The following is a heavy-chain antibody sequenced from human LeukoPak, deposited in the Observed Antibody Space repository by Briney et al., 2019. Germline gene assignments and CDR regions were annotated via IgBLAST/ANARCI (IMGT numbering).Heavy chain of an antibody. J-gene: IGHJ4*02. V-gene: IGHV3-23*01. CDR1: GFTFSSYA. CDR3: AKASWYFHYFDY. D-gene: IGHD6-13*01. Sequence: GRSLRLSCAASGFTFSSYAMSWVRQAPGKGLEWVSAISGSGGSTYYADSVKGRFTISRDNSKNTLYLQMNSLRAEDTAVYYCAKASWYFHYFDYWGQGTLVTVSS. CDR2: ISGSGGST.